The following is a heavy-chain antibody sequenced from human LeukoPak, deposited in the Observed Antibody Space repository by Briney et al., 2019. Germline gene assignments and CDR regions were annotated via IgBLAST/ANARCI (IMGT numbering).Heavy chain of an antibody. CDR1: GGTFSSYA. V-gene: IGHV1-69*05. J-gene: IGHJ4*02. CDR2: IIPIFGTA. D-gene: IGHD3-22*01. Sequence: ASVKVPCKASGGTFSSYAISWVRQAPGRGLEWMGGIIPIFGTANYAQKFQGRVTITTDESTSTAYMELSSLRSEDTAVYYCARDYYDSSGMYYFDYWGQGTLVTVSS. CDR3: ARDYYDSSGMYYFDY.